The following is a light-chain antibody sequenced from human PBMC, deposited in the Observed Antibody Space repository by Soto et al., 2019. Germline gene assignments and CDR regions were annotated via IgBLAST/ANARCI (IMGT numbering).Light chain of an antibody. J-gene: IGKJ1*01. V-gene: IGKV3-20*01. Sequence: EIVLTQSPGTLSMSAGERATLSCRASQSVSSSYLAWSQQKPGQAPRLRSYGASRRATGIPGRFSGSGSGTDFTLSISRLEPEEFAVYYRQKCASFLRTFGQGTKVEIK. CDR1: QSVSSSY. CDR3: QKCASFLRT. CDR2: GAS.